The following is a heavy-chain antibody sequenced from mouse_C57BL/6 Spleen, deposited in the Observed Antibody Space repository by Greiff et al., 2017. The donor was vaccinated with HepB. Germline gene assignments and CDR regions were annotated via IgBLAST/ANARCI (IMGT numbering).Heavy chain of an antibody. J-gene: IGHJ1*03. CDR2: IWSDGST. CDR3: ARHQNYGSSLYWYFDV. D-gene: IGHD1-1*01. Sequence: QVQLQQSGPGLVAPSQRLSITCTVSGFSLPSYGVHWVRQPPGKGLEWLVVIWSDGSTTYNSALKSRLSISKDNSKSQVFLKMNSLQTDDTAMYYCARHQNYGSSLYWYFDVWGTGTTVTVSS. V-gene: IGHV2-6-1*01. CDR1: GFSLPSYG.